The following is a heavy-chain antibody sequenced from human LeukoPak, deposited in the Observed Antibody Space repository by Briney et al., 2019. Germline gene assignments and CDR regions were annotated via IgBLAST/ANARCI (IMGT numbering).Heavy chain of an antibody. V-gene: IGHV4-59*08. Sequence: PSETLSLTCTVSGGSMSSHYWSCVRQPPGKGLEWIGYIYYIGSTKYNPSLKSRVTISVDTSKNQFSLKLSSVTVADTAVYYCARGARAGYNLEPFDYWGQGTLVTVSS. CDR2: IYYIGST. J-gene: IGHJ4*02. CDR3: ARGARAGYNLEPFDY. CDR1: GGSMSSHY. D-gene: IGHD5-24*01.